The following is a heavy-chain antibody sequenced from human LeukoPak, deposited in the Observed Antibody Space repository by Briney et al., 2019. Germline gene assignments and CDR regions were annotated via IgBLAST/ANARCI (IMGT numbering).Heavy chain of an antibody. J-gene: IGHJ3*02. V-gene: IGHV1-69*13. CDR2: IIPIFGTA. CDR3: ARRWNRQPFDI. D-gene: IGHD1-1*01. Sequence: ASVKVSCKASGGTFSSYAISLVRQAPGQGLEWMGGIIPIFGTANYAQKFQGRVTITADESTSTAYMELSSLRSEDTAVYYCARRWNRQPFDIWGQGTMVTVSS. CDR1: GGTFSSYA.